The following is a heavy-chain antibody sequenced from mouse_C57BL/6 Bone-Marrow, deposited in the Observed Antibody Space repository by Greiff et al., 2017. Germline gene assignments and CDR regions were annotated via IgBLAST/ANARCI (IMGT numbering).Heavy chain of an antibody. CDR1: GYTFTSYD. V-gene: IGHV1-85*01. CDR2: IYPRDGST. CDR3: ATITPYWYFDV. Sequence: VMLVESGPELVKPGASVKLSCKASGYTFTSYDINWVKQRPGQGLEWIGWIYPRDGSTKYNEKFKGKATLTVDTSSSTAYMELHSLTSEDSAVYFCATITPYWYFDVWGTGTTVTVSS. D-gene: IGHD1-1*01. J-gene: IGHJ1*03.